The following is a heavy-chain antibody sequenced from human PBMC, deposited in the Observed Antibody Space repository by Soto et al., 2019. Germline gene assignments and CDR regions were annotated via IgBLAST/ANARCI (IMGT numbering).Heavy chain of an antibody. J-gene: IGHJ5*02. CDR3: ARYYDSSSPWFDP. CDR1: GGTFSGYA. Sequence: SVKVSCKASGGTFSGYAISWVRQAPGQGLEWMGGIIPIFGTANYAQKFQGRVTITADESTSTAYMELSSLRSEDTAVYYCARYYDSSSPWFDPWGQGTLVTVSS. V-gene: IGHV1-69*13. CDR2: IIPIFGTA. D-gene: IGHD3-22*01.